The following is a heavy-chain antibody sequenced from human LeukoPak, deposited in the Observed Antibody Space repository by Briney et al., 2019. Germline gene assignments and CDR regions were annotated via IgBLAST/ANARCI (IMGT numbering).Heavy chain of an antibody. V-gene: IGHV1-46*01. CDR1: GYTFTSYY. D-gene: IGHD4-11*01. CDR2: INPSGGST. Sequence: GASVKVSCKASGYTFTSYYIHWVRQAPGQGLEWMGIINPSGGSTSYAQKLQGRVTMTRDTSMSTVYMELSSLRSEDTAVYYCARDASLYSNYGWFDPWGQGTLVTVSS. CDR3: ARDASLYSNYGWFDP. J-gene: IGHJ5*02.